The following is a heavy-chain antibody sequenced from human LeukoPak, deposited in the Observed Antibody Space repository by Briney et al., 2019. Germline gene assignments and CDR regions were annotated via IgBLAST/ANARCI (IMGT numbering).Heavy chain of an antibody. D-gene: IGHD3-22*01. J-gene: IGHJ4*02. CDR3: TTNTYSSY. V-gene: IGHV3-15*01. CDR1: GFTFTNAW. CDR2: VKSKTDGATT. Sequence: GGSLRLSCAASGFTFTNAWMSWVCQAPGKGLEWVGRVKSKTDGATTDYAAPVKGRFTISRDDSKNTLYLQMNSLKTEDTAVYYCTTNTYSSYWGQGTLVTVSS.